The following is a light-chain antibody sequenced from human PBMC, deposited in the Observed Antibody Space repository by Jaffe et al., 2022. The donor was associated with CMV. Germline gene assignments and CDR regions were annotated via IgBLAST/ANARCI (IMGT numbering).Light chain of an antibody. CDR3: QQYNNWPPT. J-gene: IGKJ1*01. Sequence: EIVMTQSPATVSVSPGERATLSCRASQSVSSNLAWYHQKPGQAPRLLIYGASTRATGIPARFSGSGSGTEFTLTISSLQSEDFAVYYCQQYNNWPPTFGQGTKVETK. V-gene: IGKV3-15*01. CDR1: QSVSSN. CDR2: GAS.